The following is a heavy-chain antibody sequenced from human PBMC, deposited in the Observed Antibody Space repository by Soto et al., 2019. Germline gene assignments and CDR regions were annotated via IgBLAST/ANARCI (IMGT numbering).Heavy chain of an antibody. J-gene: IGHJ3*02. CDR3: ARREYCSSTSCYDQDAFDI. Sequence: GGSLRLSCAASGFTFSSYSMNWVRQAPGKGLEWVSYISSSSSTIYYADSVKGRFTISRDNAKNSLYLQMNSLRAEDTAVYYCARREYCSSTSCYDQDAFDIWGQGTMVTVSS. CDR1: GFTFSSYS. D-gene: IGHD2-2*01. CDR2: ISSSSSTI. V-gene: IGHV3-48*01.